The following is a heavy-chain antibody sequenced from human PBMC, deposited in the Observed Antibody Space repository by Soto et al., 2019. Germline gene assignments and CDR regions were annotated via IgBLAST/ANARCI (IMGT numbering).Heavy chain of an antibody. V-gene: IGHV4-59*08. Sequence: SETLSLTCTVSGGSISSYYWSWIRQPPGKGLEWIGYIYYSGSTNYNPSLKSRVTISVDTSKNQFSLKLSSVTAADTAVYYCARLAVTTDFYYFDYWGQGTLVTVSS. CDR1: GGSISSYY. CDR2: IYYSGST. J-gene: IGHJ4*02. D-gene: IGHD4-17*01. CDR3: ARLAVTTDFYYFDY.